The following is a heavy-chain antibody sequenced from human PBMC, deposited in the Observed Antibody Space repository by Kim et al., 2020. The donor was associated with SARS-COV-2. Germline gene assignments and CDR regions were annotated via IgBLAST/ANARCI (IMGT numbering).Heavy chain of an antibody. D-gene: IGHD2-21*01. CDR3: ASLIIPLYYYYGMDV. Sequence: SETLSLTCAVYGGSFSGYYWSWIRQPPGKGLEWIGEINHSGSTNYNPSLKSRVTISVDTSKNQFSLKLSSVTAADTAVYYCASLIIPLYYYYGMDVWGQGTTVTVSS. CDR1: GGSFSGYY. V-gene: IGHV4-34*01. J-gene: IGHJ6*02. CDR2: INHSGST.